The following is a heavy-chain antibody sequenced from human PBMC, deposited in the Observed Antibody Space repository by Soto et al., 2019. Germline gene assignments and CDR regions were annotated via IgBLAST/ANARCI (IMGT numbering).Heavy chain of an antibody. CDR1: GYSFTSYW. V-gene: IGHV5-51*01. J-gene: IGHJ4*02. D-gene: IGHD3-22*01. Sequence: GESLKISCKGSGYSFTSYWIGWVRQMPGKGLEWMGTIYPGDSETTYSPSFQGQVTISADKSIRTAHLQWTSLKASDTAMYYCARLDRSGYHLVDYWGQGTLVTVSS. CDR2: IYPGDSET. CDR3: ARLDRSGYHLVDY.